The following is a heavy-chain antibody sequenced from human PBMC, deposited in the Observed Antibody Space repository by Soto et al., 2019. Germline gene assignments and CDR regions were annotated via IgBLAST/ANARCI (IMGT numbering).Heavy chain of an antibody. CDR2: ISYDGSNK. V-gene: IGHV3-30*18. D-gene: IGHD6-13*01. Sequence: QVQLVESGGGVVQPGRSLRLSCAASEFTFSTYGMHWVRQAPGKGLEWVAVISYDGSNKYYADSVKGRFTISRDNSKNTLYLQMTSLTAEDTAVYYCAKDSSLMAAGGTVDYWGQGTLVTVSS. J-gene: IGHJ4*02. CDR3: AKDSSLMAAGGTVDY. CDR1: EFTFSTYG.